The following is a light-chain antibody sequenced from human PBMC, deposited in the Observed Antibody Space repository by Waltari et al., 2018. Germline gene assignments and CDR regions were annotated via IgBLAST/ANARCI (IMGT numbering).Light chain of an antibody. CDR2: DVS. V-gene: IGLV2-14*03. CDR1: SSDVGGYNY. J-gene: IGLJ3*02. CDR3: SSYTRSNTWV. Sequence: QSALTQPASVSGSPGQSITISCTGTSSDVGGYNYVSWYQQHPGKAPKLMIYDVSNRPAWLSIPCSCSKSGNTASLTISGLQAEDEADYYCSSYTRSNTWVFGGGTKLTVL.